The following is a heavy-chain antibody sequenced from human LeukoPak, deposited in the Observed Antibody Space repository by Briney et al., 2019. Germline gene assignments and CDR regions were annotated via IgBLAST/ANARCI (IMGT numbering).Heavy chain of an antibody. V-gene: IGHV4-39*07. D-gene: IGHD3-10*01. CDR3: ARESRRSYCNEY. CDR2: IYYSGYT. CDR1: GGSISSSSYY. Sequence: SETLSLTCTVSGGSISSSSYYWGWIRQPPGKGLEWIGSIYYSGYTYYNASVESRVTISVDTSKNQFSLKLSSVTAADTAIYYCARESRRSYCNEYWGQGTLVTVSS. J-gene: IGHJ4*02.